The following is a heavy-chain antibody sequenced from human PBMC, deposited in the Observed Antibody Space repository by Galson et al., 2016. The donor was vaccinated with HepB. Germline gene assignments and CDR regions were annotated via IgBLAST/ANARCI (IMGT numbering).Heavy chain of an antibody. Sequence: SLRLSCAASGFTFDDYSMYWVRQAPGKGLEWVSLITWDGGATYYADSVEGRFTISRDNGKNSLYLQMNSLTTEDTALYHCAKDIEMTTVTTAWFDPWGQGTLVAVSS. D-gene: IGHD4-17*01. CDR2: ITWDGGAT. CDR1: GFTFDDYS. J-gene: IGHJ5*02. CDR3: AKDIEMTTVTTAWFDP. V-gene: IGHV3-43*01.